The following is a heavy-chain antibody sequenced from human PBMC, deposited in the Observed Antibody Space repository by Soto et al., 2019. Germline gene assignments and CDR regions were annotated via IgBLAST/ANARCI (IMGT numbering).Heavy chain of an antibody. J-gene: IGHJ5*02. CDR1: GGSISSSSYY. Sequence: SDTLSLTCTVSGGSISSSSYYWGWIRQPPGKGLEWIGSIYYSGSTYYNPSLKSRVTISVDTSKNQFSLKLSSVTAADTAVYYCASHYYGSETNPMNWFDPWGQGTLVTVYS. CDR3: ASHYYGSETNPMNWFDP. CDR2: IYYSGST. D-gene: IGHD3-10*01. V-gene: IGHV4-39*01.